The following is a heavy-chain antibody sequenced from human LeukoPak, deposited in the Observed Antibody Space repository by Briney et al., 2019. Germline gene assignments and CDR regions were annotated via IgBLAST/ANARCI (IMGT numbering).Heavy chain of an antibody. V-gene: IGHV4-39*07. CDR1: GGSISSSSYY. CDR2: IYYSGST. CDR3: ARGWGSDDAFDI. D-gene: IGHD2-21*01. Sequence: SETLSLTCTVSGGSISSSSYYWGWIRQPPGKGLEWIGSIYYSGSTYYNPSLKSRVTISVDTSKNQFSLKLSSVTAADTAAYYCARGWGSDDAFDIWGQGTMVTVYS. J-gene: IGHJ3*02.